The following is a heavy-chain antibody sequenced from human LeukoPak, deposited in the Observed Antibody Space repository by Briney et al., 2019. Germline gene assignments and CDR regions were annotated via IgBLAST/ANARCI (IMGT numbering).Heavy chain of an antibody. CDR3: ARDLSGDYGLDYYYYMDV. CDR2: ISGSDGST. D-gene: IGHD4-17*01. J-gene: IGHJ6*03. V-gene: IGHV3-23*01. Sequence: GGSLRLSCAASGFSFSSYAMSWVRQAPGKGLEWVSGISGSDGSTYYADSVKGRFTISRDNAKNSLYLQMNSLRAEDTAVYYCARDLSGDYGLDYYYYMDVWGKGTTVTVSS. CDR1: GFSFSSYA.